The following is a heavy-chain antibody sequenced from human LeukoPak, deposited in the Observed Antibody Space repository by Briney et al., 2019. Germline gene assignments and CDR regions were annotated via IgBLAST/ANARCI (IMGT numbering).Heavy chain of an antibody. J-gene: IGHJ5*02. Sequence: SETLSLTCTVSGGSISSGGYYWSWIRQPPGKGLEWIGYIYYSGSTNYNPSLKSRVTISVDTSKNQFSLKLSSVTAADTAVYYCAREVGYSSSWYGTNWFDPWGQGTLVTVSS. V-gene: IGHV4-61*08. CDR2: IYYSGST. D-gene: IGHD6-13*01. CDR1: GGSISSGGYY. CDR3: AREVGYSSSWYGTNWFDP.